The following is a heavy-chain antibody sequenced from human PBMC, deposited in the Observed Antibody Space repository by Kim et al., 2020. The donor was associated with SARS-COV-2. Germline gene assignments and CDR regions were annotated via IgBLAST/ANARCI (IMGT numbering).Heavy chain of an antibody. J-gene: IGHJ6*02. Sequence: ASVKVSCKASGYTFTGYYMHWVRQAPGQGLEWMGWINPNSGGTNYAQKFQGRVTMTRDTSISTAYMELSRLRSDDTAVYYCATIFGVGGYYYGMDVWGQGTTVTVSS. V-gene: IGHV1-2*02. CDR2: INPNSGGT. CDR1: GYTFTGYY. CDR3: ATIFGVGGYYYGMDV. D-gene: IGHD3-3*01.